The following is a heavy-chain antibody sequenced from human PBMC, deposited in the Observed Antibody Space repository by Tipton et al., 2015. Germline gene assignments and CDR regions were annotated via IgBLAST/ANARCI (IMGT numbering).Heavy chain of an antibody. CDR3: AKDYHGSDFWDY. Sequence: SLRLSCAASGFTFSSYGMHWVRQAPGKGLEWVAVIWYEGSNKYYADSVKGRFTISRDISKNTVYLQMNSLRAEDSAVYYCAKDYHGSDFWDYWGQGTLVTVSS. J-gene: IGHJ4*02. D-gene: IGHD2-21*02. V-gene: IGHV3-33*06. CDR1: GFTFSSYG. CDR2: IWYEGSNK.